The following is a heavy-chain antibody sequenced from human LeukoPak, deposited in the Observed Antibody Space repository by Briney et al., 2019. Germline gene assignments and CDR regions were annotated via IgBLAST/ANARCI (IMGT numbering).Heavy chain of an antibody. V-gene: IGHV3-66*01. CDR2: IYSGGST. D-gene: IGHD3-22*01. CDR1: GFTVSSNY. CDR3: ARGSRYYYDSMLDY. Sequence: GGSLRLSCAASGFTVSSNYMSWVRQAPGKGLEWVSVIYSGGSTYYADSVKGRFTISRDNSKNTLYLQMNSLRAEDTAVYYCARGSRYYYDSMLDYWGQGTLVTVSS. J-gene: IGHJ4*02.